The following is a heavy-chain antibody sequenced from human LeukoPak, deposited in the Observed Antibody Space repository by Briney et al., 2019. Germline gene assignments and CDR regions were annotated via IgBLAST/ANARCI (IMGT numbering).Heavy chain of an antibody. CDR2: ISYDGNNK. D-gene: IGHD5-24*01. CDR1: GLTFSRYG. Sequence: PGGSLRLSCAASGLTFSRYGMHWVRQAPGKGLEWVAIISYDGNNKYHADSVKGRFTISRDNSKNTLYLQMNSLRADDTAVYYCAMKAVPRPRLHDAFDFWGQGTVVSVSS. J-gene: IGHJ3*01. CDR3: AMKAVPRPRLHDAFDF. V-gene: IGHV3-30*03.